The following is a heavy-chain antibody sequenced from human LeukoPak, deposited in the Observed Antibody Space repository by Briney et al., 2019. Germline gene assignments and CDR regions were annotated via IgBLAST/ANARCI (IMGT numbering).Heavy chain of an antibody. D-gene: IGHD3-10*01. V-gene: IGHV4-38-2*02. Sequence: PSETLSLTCTVSGYSISSGYYWGWIRQPPGKGLEWIGFSSYTGNTNYNPSLKSRVTISLDMSKNQFSLSLKSVTAADTAMYYCARGTLMWFGAKMEYYFDSWGQGTPLTVSS. CDR3: ARGTLMWFGAKMEYYFDS. J-gene: IGHJ4*02. CDR2: SSYTGNT. CDR1: GYSISSGYY.